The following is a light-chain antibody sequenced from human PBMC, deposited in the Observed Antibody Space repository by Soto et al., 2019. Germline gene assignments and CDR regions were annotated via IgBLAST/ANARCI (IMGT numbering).Light chain of an antibody. V-gene: IGLV2-14*01. J-gene: IGLJ1*01. CDR3: SSYTSSSTLGV. CDR1: SSDVDGYIF. CDR2: EVS. Sequence: QSALTQPASVSGSPGQSITISCTGTSSDVDGYIFVSWYQQHPGKAPKLMIYEVSNRPSGVSNRFSGSKSGNTASLTISGRQAEDEADYYCSSYTSSSTLGVFGTGTKLTVL.